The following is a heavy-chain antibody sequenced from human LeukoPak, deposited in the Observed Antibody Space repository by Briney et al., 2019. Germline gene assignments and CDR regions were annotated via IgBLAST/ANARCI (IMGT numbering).Heavy chain of an antibody. D-gene: IGHD6-13*01. CDR1: GGSISSFY. J-gene: IGHJ4*02. CDR2: IYTSGST. Sequence: SETLSLTCTVSGGSISSFYWSWIRQPAGKGLEWIGRIYTSGSTNYNPSLKSRVTMSVDTSKNQFSLNLSSVTAADTAVYYCAGDVVAAAGSWDYWGQGTLVTVSS. V-gene: IGHV4-4*07. CDR3: AGDVVAAAGSWDY.